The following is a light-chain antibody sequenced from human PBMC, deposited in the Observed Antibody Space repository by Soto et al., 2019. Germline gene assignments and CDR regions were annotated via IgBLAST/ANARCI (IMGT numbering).Light chain of an antibody. J-gene: IGLJ1*01. CDR1: SSNIGAGYV. Sequence: QAVVTQPPSVSGAPGQRVTISCTGSSSNIGAGYVVHWYQQLPGTAPKLLIYGNSNRPSGVPDRFSGSKSGTSASLAITGLHAEDEADYYCQSYDSSLSGSDVFGTGTKLTVL. V-gene: IGLV1-40*01. CDR3: QSYDSSLSGSDV. CDR2: GNS.